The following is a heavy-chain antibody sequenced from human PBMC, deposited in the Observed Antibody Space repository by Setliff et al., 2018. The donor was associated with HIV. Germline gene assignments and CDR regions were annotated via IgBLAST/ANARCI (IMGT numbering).Heavy chain of an antibody. Sequence: ASVKVSCKASGYTFSTYGISWVRQAPGQGLEWMGWISAYNGNTNYAQKFQGRVTMTRDTSISTAYMELSRLRSDDTAVYYCARVSRPTYYYDSSGCPFDYWGQGTLVTVSS. J-gene: IGHJ4*02. CDR2: ISAYNGNT. V-gene: IGHV1-18*01. CDR1: GYTFSTYG. D-gene: IGHD3-22*01. CDR3: ARVSRPTYYYDSSGCPFDY.